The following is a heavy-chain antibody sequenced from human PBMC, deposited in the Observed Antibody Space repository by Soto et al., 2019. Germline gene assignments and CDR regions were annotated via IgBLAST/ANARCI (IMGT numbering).Heavy chain of an antibody. J-gene: IGHJ6*02. D-gene: IGHD3-3*01. CDR1: GFTFSSYW. Sequence: EVQLVESGGGLVQPGGSLRLSCAASGFTFSSYWMQWVRQAPGKGLVWVSRINSDGSSTSYADSVKGRFTISRDNAKNTLYLQMNSLRAEDTAVYYCAREVYDFWSGYYMYYYGMDVWGQGTTVTVSS. CDR2: INSDGSST. V-gene: IGHV3-74*01. CDR3: AREVYDFWSGYYMYYYGMDV.